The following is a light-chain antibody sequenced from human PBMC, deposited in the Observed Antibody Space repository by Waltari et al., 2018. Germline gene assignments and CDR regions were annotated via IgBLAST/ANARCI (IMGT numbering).Light chain of an antibody. CDR2: AAS. CDR1: QGISCY. J-gene: IGKJ1*01. Sequence: AIRMTQSPSSLSASTGDRVTITVRASQGISCYFACSQQKPGKAPKRLIYAASPSQSGVPSRFSGSGSVTDFTLIFSCLQSEDFATYYCQQYYSYPRTFGQGTKVEIK. V-gene: IGKV1-8*01. CDR3: QQYYSYPRT.